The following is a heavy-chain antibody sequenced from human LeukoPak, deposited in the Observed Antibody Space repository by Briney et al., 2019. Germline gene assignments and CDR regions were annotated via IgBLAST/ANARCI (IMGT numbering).Heavy chain of an antibody. V-gene: IGHV1-2*02. CDR3: ARAYYGSGSYYRETSGY. CDR1: GYTFTGYY. CDR2: INPNSGGT. Sequence: GASVKVSCKASGYTFTGYYMHWVRQAPGQGLEWMGWINPNSGGTSYAQKFQGRVTMTRDTSISTAYMELSRLRSDDTAVYYCARAYYGSGSYYRETSGYWGQGTLVTVSS. D-gene: IGHD3-10*01. J-gene: IGHJ4*02.